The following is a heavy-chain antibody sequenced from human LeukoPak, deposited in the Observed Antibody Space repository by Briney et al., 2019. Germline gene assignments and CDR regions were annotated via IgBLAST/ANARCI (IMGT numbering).Heavy chain of an antibody. V-gene: IGHV3-21*06. CDR1: GFIFSDYS. CDR3: ARQAVARPFDL. Sequence: PGGSLRLSCVASGFIFSDYSMDWVRQAPGKGLEWVSSISSSSAYIFYSDSVKGRFTISRDNAQSSLYLQMNSLRAGDTAVYYCARQAVARPFDLWGQRTMVAVSS. CDR2: ISSSSAYI. J-gene: IGHJ3*01.